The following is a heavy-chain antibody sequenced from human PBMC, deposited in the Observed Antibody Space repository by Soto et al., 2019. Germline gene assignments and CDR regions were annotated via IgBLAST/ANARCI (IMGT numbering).Heavy chain of an antibody. CDR2: IYPGDSDT. Sequence: GESLKISCKGSGYSFTSYWIGWVRQMPGKGLEWMGIIYPGDSDTRYSPSFQGQVTISADKSISTAYLQWNSLKASDTAMYYCGGLAGGGGDYDRSGYSPRGQGSLVTVSS. CDR3: GGLAGGGGDYDRSGYSP. V-gene: IGHV5-51*01. D-gene: IGHD3-22*01. CDR1: GYSFTSYW. J-gene: IGHJ1*01.